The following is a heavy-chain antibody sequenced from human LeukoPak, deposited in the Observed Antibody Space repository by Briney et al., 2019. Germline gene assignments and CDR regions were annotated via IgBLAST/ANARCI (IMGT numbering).Heavy chain of an antibody. CDR1: GGSISSYY. Sequence: PSETLSLTCTVSGGSISSYYWSWIRQPPGKGLEWIGYIYYSGSTNYNPSLKSRVTISVDTSKNQFSLRLRSVTAADTAVYFCAGGSTMIRGAADYWGQGTLVTVSS. CDR2: IYYSGST. D-gene: IGHD3-10*01. V-gene: IGHV4-59*01. CDR3: AGGSTMIRGAADY. J-gene: IGHJ4*02.